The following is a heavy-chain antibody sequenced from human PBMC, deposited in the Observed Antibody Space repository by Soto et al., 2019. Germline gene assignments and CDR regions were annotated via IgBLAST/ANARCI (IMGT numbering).Heavy chain of an antibody. D-gene: IGHD4-17*01. Sequence: QVHLQQWGAGLLKPSETLTLTCAVYGGALSGYYCSWMRQPPSEGLGCIGEISHSGTTNYNPSLKSRVTISLDASKNQFSLRLNSVTAADTAVYYCASHLKDTVNLYWYFDLWGRGTLVTVSS. CDR3: ASHLKDTVNLYWYFDL. V-gene: IGHV4-34*02. CDR2: ISHSGTT. CDR1: GGALSGYY. J-gene: IGHJ2*01.